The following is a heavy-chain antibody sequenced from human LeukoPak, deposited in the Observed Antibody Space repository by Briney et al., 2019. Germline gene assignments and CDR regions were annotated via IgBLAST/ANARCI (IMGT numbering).Heavy chain of an antibody. Sequence: PSETLSLTCTVSGGSINKYWWAWIRQPPGKGLQWIGYRHSSGTTSYNLSLESRVTISIDTSRNQFSLKLNSVTAADTAVYYCARDSRGGGPDFDYWGQGTLVTVSS. CDR3: ARDSRGGGPDFDY. D-gene: IGHD3-16*01. CDR1: GGSINKYW. CDR2: RHSSGTT. J-gene: IGHJ4*02. V-gene: IGHV4-59*12.